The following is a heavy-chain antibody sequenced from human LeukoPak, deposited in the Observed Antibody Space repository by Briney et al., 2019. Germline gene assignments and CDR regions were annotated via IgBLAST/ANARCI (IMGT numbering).Heavy chain of an antibody. CDR1: GGTFSSYA. CDR3: ARVEMATIVGGYYFDY. Sequence: VASVKVSCKASGGTFSSYAISWVRQAPGQGLEWMGGIIPIFGTANYAQKFQGRVTITADESTSTAYMELSSLRSEDTAVYYCARVEMATIVGGYYFDYWGQGTLVTVSS. D-gene: IGHD5-24*01. V-gene: IGHV1-69*13. CDR2: IIPIFGTA. J-gene: IGHJ4*02.